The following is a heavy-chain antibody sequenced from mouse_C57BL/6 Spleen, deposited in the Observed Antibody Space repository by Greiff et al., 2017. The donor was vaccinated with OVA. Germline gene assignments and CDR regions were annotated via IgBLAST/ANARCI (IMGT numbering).Heavy chain of an antibody. J-gene: IGHJ4*01. Sequence: QVQLQQSGAELVRPGSSVKLSCKASGYTFTSYWMHWVKQRPIQGLEWIGNIDPSDSETHYNQKFKDKATLTVDKSSSTAYMQLSSLTSEDSAVYYCAVDSSGYYAMDYWGQGTSVTVSS. V-gene: IGHV1-52*01. CDR1: GYTFTSYW. CDR2: IDPSDSET. CDR3: AVDSSGYYAMDY. D-gene: IGHD3-2*02.